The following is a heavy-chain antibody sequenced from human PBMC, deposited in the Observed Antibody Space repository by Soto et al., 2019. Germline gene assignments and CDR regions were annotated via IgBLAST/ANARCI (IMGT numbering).Heavy chain of an antibody. D-gene: IGHD4-17*01. CDR1: GGTFSSNA. Sequence: QVQLVQSGAEVQKPGSSVKVSCKDSGGTFSSNANSWVRQAPGQGLEWMGGIVPLFGTPTYAQKFQGRVTVIADESTSTAYMELSSLRSADTAVYYCARGHRGYGDPKFMGYFDLWGRGTLVTVSS. V-gene: IGHV1-69*01. J-gene: IGHJ2*01. CDR3: ARGHRGYGDPKFMGYFDL. CDR2: IVPLFGTP.